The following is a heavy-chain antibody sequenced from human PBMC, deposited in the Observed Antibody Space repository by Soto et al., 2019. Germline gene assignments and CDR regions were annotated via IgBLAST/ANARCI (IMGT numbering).Heavy chain of an antibody. Sequence: QVQLVESGGGVVQPGRSLKLSCVVSGFTFSSYGMHWVRQAPGKGLEWVAVISYDGSNKYYADSVKSRFTISRDNSKKTLKLQMNSLRPEDTAVYFCAKDSYNPHDDNLTGQVVYYYYYAMDVWGQATTVTVSS. CDR3: AKDSYNPHDDNLTGQVVYYYYYAMDV. D-gene: IGHD3-9*01. J-gene: IGHJ6*02. V-gene: IGHV3-30*18. CDR1: GFTFSSYG. CDR2: ISYDGSNK.